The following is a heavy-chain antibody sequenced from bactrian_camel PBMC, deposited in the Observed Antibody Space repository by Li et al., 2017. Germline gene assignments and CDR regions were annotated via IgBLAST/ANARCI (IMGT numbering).Heavy chain of an antibody. CDR2: IDNDGKI. V-gene: IGHV3S53*01. Sequence: HVQLVESGGGSAQAGGSLTLSCAASGYCVSKRYCMDWFRQAPGKEREGAAAIDNDGKINYADTVKGRFTISKDSAKNTLYLRMNSLKPEDTAMYYCKTCDGRLRGQGTQVTVS. D-gene: IGHD4*01. J-gene: IGHJ4*01. CDR1: GYCVSKRYC.